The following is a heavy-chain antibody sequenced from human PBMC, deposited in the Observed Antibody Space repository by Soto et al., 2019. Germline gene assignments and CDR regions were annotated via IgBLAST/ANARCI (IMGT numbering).Heavy chain of an antibody. Sequence: GGSLRLSCAASGFTFSSYWMSWVRQAPGKGLEWVANIKQDGSEKYYVDSVKGRFTISRDNAKNSLYLQMNSLRAEDTAVYYCARDLPCSSSAGKRYYYYGMDVWGQGTTVTVSS. D-gene: IGHD6-6*01. CDR3: ARDLPCSSSAGKRYYYYGMDV. V-gene: IGHV3-7*05. CDR2: IKQDGSEK. J-gene: IGHJ6*02. CDR1: GFTFSSYW.